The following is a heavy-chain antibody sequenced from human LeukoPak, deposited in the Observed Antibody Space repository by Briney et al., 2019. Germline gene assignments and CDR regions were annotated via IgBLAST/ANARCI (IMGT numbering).Heavy chain of an antibody. Sequence: PGGSLRLSCAASGCTFSTHWMSGVRQAPGKGPEWVANIKQDGTDKYYVDSVKGRFTISRDNAKNSLYLQMNSLRAEDTAVYYCARQEYCSGNCFYNMDVWGKGTTVTVSS. V-gene: IGHV3-7*01. CDR1: GCTFSTHW. D-gene: IGHD2-15*01. CDR2: IKQDGTDK. CDR3: ARQEYCSGNCFYNMDV. J-gene: IGHJ6*04.